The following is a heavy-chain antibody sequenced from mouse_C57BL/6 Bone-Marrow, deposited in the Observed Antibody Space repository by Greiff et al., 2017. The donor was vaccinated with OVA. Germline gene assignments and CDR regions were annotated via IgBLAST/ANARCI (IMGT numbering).Heavy chain of an antibody. Sequence: EVKLVESGEGLVKPGGSLKLSCAASGFTFSSYAMSWVRQTPEKRLEWVATISDGGSYTYYPDNVKGRFTISRDNAKNNLYLQMSHLKSEDTAMYYCARDGYGAYWGQGTLVTVSA. D-gene: IGHD2-2*01. J-gene: IGHJ3*01. CDR3: ARDGYGAY. V-gene: IGHV5-4*01. CDR1: GFTFSSYA. CDR2: ISDGGSYT.